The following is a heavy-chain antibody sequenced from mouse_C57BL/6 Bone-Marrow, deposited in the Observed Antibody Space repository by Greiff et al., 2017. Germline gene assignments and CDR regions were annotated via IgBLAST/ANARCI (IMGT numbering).Heavy chain of an antibody. V-gene: IGHV1-7*01. J-gene: IGHJ3*01. CDR1: GYTFTSYW. CDR2: INPSSGYT. CDR3: ARPRGHYDPFAY. Sequence: VQLQQSGAELAKPGASVKLSCKASGYTFTSYWMHWVKQRPGQGLAWIGYINPSSGYTKYNQKFKDKATLTVDKSSSTAYMQLSSLTYEDSAVYYCARPRGHYDPFAYWGQGTLVTVSA. D-gene: IGHD2-3*01.